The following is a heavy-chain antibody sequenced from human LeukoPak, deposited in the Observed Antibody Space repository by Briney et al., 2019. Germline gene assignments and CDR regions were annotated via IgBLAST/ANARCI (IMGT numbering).Heavy chain of an antibody. D-gene: IGHD3-10*01. CDR2: ISIGSSTV. CDR3: ARAVSGSGSYREYHFGMDV. V-gene: IGHV3-48*02. J-gene: IGHJ6*02. Sequence: GGSLRLSCAASGFTFTTYSMNWVRQAPGKGLEWVSYISIGSSTVYYADSVKGRFTISRDNAKNSLYLQMNSLRDEDTAVYYCARAVSGSGSYREYHFGMDVWGQGTTVTVSS. CDR1: GFTFTTYS.